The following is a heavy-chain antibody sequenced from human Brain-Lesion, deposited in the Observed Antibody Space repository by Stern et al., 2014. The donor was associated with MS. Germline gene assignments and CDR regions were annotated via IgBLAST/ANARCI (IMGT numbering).Heavy chain of an antibody. V-gene: IGHV5-10-1*03. D-gene: IGHD3-16*01. J-gene: IGHJ4*02. CDR1: GYSFTSDW. Sequence: QLVVSGAEVKKPGESLRISCQGSGYSFTSDWISWVRQMPGKGLEWMGRIDPSDSNPNYSPSFQGHVTISADKSINTAYLDWRSLKASDTAMYYCARHMGEGLSIDYWGQGTLVTVSS. CDR2: IDPSDSNP. CDR3: ARHMGEGLSIDY.